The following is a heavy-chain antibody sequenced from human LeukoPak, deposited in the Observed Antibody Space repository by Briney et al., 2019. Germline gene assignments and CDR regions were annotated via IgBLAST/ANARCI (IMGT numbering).Heavy chain of an antibody. Sequence: GGSLRLSCAASGFTFSNAWMNWVRQAPGKGLEWVGRIKSKTDGGTTDYAAPVKGRFTISKDDSKNTLYLQMNSLKTEDTAVYYCTTDSNYDFWSGYYGGDYWGQGTLVTVSS. D-gene: IGHD3-3*01. CDR3: TTDSNYDFWSGYYGGDY. V-gene: IGHV3-15*07. CDR1: GFTFSNAW. CDR2: IKSKTDGGTT. J-gene: IGHJ4*02.